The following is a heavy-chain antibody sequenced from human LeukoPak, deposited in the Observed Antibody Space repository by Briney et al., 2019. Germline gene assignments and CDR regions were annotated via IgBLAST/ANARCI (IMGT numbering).Heavy chain of an antibody. D-gene: IGHD6-13*01. V-gene: IGHV3-48*02. CDR2: ISTSSGTI. Sequence: GGSLRLSCAASGFTISTYSMNWVRQAPGKGLEWISYISTSSGTIYYADSVKGRFTISRDNVKNSLYLQMNSLRDEDTAVYYCARDMFTNTWYVLDYWGQGTLVTVSS. J-gene: IGHJ4*02. CDR3: ARDMFTNTWYVLDY. CDR1: GFTISTYS.